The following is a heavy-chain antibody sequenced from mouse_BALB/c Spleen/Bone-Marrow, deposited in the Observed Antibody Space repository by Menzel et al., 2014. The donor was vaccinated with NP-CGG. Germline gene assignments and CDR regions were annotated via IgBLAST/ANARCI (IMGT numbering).Heavy chain of an antibody. CDR2: IDPANGNT. D-gene: IGHD2-3*01. J-gene: IGHJ3*01. CDR1: GFNIKDTY. CDR3: ARRGDGYYAWFAY. Sequence: EVHLVESGAELVKPGASVKLSCTASGFNIKDTYKHWVKQRPEQGLEWIGRIDPANGNTKYDPKFQGKATITADTSSNTAYLQLSSLTSEDTAVYYCARRGDGYYAWFAYWGQGTLVTVSA. V-gene: IGHV14-3*02.